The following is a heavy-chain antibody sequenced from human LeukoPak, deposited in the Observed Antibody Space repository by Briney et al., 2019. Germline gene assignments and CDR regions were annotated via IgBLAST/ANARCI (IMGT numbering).Heavy chain of an antibody. V-gene: IGHV3-48*01. CDR1: GFTFSSYS. CDR2: ICSSSSTI. D-gene: IGHD2-2*01. J-gene: IGHJ3*02. CDR3: ARVVVPAAIRINDAFDI. Sequence: GGSLRLSCAASGFTFSSYSMNWVRQAPGKGLEWVSYICSSSSTIYYADSVKGGFTISRDNAKNSLYLQMNSLRAEDTAVYYCARVVVPAAIRINDAFDIWGQGTMVTVSS.